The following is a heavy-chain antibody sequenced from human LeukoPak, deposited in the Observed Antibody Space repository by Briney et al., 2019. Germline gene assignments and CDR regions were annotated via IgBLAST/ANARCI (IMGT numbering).Heavy chain of an antibody. CDR1: GGTFSSYA. J-gene: IGHJ5*02. Sequence: SVKVSCKASGGTFSSYAISWVRQAPGQGLEWMGGIIPIFGTANYAQKFQGRVTITTDESTSTAYMELSSLRSEDTAVYYCASGGWRLGVEYSWFDPWGQGTLVTVSS. D-gene: IGHD6-19*01. CDR3: ASGGWRLGVEYSWFDP. V-gene: IGHV1-69*05. CDR2: IIPIFGTA.